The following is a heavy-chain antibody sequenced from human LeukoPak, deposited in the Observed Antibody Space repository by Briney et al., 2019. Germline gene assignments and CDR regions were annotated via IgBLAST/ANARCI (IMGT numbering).Heavy chain of an antibody. J-gene: IGHJ4*02. D-gene: IGHD1-1*01. CDR1: GGSFGGYY. V-gene: IGHV4-34*01. CDR2: INHSGST. Sequence: SETLSLTCAVYGGSFGGYYWSWIRQPPGKGLEWIGEINHSGSTNYNPSLKSRVTISVDTSKNQFSLKLSSVTAADTAVYYCAKTARGYYFDYWGQGTLVTVSS. CDR3: AKTARGYYFDY.